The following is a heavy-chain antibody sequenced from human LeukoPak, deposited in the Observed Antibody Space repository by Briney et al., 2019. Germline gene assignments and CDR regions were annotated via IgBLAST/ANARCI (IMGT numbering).Heavy chain of an antibody. V-gene: IGHV3-7*03. CDR3: ATDTGHGYFES. CDR2: IRQEGSKK. D-gene: IGHD4-17*01. J-gene: IGHJ4*02. CDR1: GFIFSSYG. Sequence: GGSLRLSCAASGFIFSSYGMSWLRQAPGKGLEWVANIRQEGSKKNYVDSVEGRFTISRDNARNSVYLQMTSLRAEDTAVYYCATDTGHGYFESWGQGTLVTVSS.